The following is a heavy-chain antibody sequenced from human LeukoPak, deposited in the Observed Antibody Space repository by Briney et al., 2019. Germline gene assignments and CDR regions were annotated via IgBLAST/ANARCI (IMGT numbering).Heavy chain of an antibody. Sequence: GGSLRLSCAASGFTFSIYAMSWVRQAPGKGLEWVSAISGSGGSTYYADPVKGRFTISRDNSKNTLYLQMNSLRAEDTAVYYCAKDWSGLITFGGVIVNWGQGTLVTVSS. CDR2: ISGSGGST. J-gene: IGHJ4*02. CDR3: AKDWSGLITFGGVIVN. V-gene: IGHV3-23*01. CDR1: GFTFSIYA. D-gene: IGHD3-16*02.